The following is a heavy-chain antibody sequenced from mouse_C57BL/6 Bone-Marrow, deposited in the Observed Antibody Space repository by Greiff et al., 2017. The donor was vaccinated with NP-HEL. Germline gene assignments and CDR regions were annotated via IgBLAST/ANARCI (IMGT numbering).Heavy chain of an antibody. V-gene: IGHV2-9-1*01. CDR3: ARNPTVVALYAMDY. Sequence: VQLKESGPGLVAPSQSLSITCTVSGFSLTSYAISWVRQPPGKGLEWLGVIWTGGGTNYNSALKSRLSISKDNSKSQVFLKMNSLQTDDTARYYCARNPTVVALYAMDYWGQGTSVTGSS. D-gene: IGHD1-1*01. CDR2: IWTGGGT. CDR1: GFSLTSYA. J-gene: IGHJ4*01.